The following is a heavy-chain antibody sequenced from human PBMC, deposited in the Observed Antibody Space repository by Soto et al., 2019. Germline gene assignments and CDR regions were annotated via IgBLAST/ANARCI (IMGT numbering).Heavy chain of an antibody. CDR3: SADRPDIGVGWWV. D-gene: IGHD2-15*01. V-gene: IGHV1-58*02. J-gene: IGHJ6*02. Sequence: PSVKVSCKASGSGFISSGIQWVRQAHGQRLEWIGWIVVASGQTNYAQNFRGRVAITRDTSTATAYIELTGLTSEDTAVYFCSADRPDIGVGWWVWGQGTTVTVSS. CDR1: GSGFISSG. CDR2: IVVASGQT.